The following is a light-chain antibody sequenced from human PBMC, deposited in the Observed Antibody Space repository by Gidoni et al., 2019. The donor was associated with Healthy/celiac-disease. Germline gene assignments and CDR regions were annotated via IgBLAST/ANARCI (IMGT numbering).Light chain of an antibody. CDR3: NSRDSSGNHLV. CDR2: GKH. Sequence: SSELTQDPAVSVALGQTVRITCQGDSLRSYCASWYQQKPGQAPVLVIYGKHNRPSGIPDRFSGSSSGNTASLTITGAQAEDEADYYCNSRDSSGNHLVFGGGTKLTVL. V-gene: IGLV3-19*01. CDR1: SLRSYC. J-gene: IGLJ2*01.